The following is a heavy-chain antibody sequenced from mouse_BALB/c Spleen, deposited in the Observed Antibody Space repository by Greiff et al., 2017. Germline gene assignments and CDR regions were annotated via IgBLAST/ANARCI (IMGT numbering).Heavy chain of an antibody. Sequence: VQLQQSGPSLVKPSQTLSLTCSVTGDSITSCYWNWIRKFPGNKLEYMGYISYSGSTYYNPSLKSRISITRDTSKNQYYLQLNSVTTEDTATYYCAYGNYGAMDYWGQGTSVTVSS. CDR3: AYGNYGAMDY. J-gene: IGHJ4*01. CDR1: GDSITSCY. V-gene: IGHV3-8*02. CDR2: ISYSGST. D-gene: IGHD2-1*01.